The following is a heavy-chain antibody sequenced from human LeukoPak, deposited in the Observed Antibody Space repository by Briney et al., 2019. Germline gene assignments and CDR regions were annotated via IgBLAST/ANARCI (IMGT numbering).Heavy chain of an antibody. CDR3: ARRSSSWYDFDY. J-gene: IGHJ4*02. Sequence: SETLSLTCTVSGASISSYYWSWIRQPPGECLEWIGYIYYSGSTNYNPSLKSRVTISVDTSKHQFSLKLSSVTAADTAVYYRARRSSSWYDFDYWGQGTLVTVSS. V-gene: IGHV4-59*01. CDR2: IYYSGST. D-gene: IGHD6-13*01. CDR1: GASISSYY.